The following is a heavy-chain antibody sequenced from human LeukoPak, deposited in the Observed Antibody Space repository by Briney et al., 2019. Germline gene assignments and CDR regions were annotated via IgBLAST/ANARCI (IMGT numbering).Heavy chain of an antibody. J-gene: IGHJ4*02. Sequence: GGSLRLSCAASGFTFSSYWMHWVRQASEKGLVWVSRINTDGSSTSYADSVKGRFTISRDNSKNTLYLQMNSLRVEDTAIYYCTRGMLRQPPDYWGQGMLVTVSS. CDR3: TRGMLRQPPDY. V-gene: IGHV3-74*01. CDR1: GFTFSSYW. D-gene: IGHD3-10*02. CDR2: INTDGSST.